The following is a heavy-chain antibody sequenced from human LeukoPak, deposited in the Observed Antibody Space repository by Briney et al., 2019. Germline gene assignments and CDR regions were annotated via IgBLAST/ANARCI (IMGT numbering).Heavy chain of an antibody. CDR3: AKADTSGSYFDH. CDR2: VSYGGTDK. CDR1: GFTFSSYG. Sequence: GGSLRLSCAASGFTFSSYGMHWVRQAPGKGLEWVGDVSYGGTDKYYADSVKGRFTISRDNSKNTLYLQVNRLRAEETVVYYCAKADTSGSYFDHWGQGTLVPVSS. D-gene: IGHD3-10*01. V-gene: IGHV3-30*18. J-gene: IGHJ4*02.